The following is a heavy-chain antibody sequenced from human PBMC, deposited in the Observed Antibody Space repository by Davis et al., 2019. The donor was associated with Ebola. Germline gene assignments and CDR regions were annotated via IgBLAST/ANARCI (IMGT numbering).Heavy chain of an antibody. CDR1: GGSISSYY. CDR2: IYYSGST. CDR3: ARVGRWLARHFDY. J-gene: IGHJ4*02. Sequence: SETLSLTCTVSGGSISSYYWSWIRQPPGKGLEWIGYIYYSGSTNYNPSLKSRVTISVDKSKNQFSLKLSSVTAADTAVYYCARVGRWLARHFDYWGQGTLVTVSS. D-gene: IGHD6-19*01. V-gene: IGHV4-59*12.